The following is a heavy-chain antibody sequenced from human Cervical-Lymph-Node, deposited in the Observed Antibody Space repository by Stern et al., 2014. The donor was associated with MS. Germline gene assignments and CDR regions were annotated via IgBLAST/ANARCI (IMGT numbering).Heavy chain of an antibody. CDR1: GFTFSSYA. Sequence: EVQLVESGGGLVQPGGSLRLSCAASGFTFSSYAMNWVRQAPGKGLEWVSIISAGGGTTYYADSVKGRFAISRDNSKNTLYLQMNSLRAEDTAVYYCAKKVGSSSWYLPHFDYWGQGTLVTVSS. V-gene: IGHV3-23*04. D-gene: IGHD6-13*01. CDR3: AKKVGSSSWYLPHFDY. CDR2: ISAGGGTT. J-gene: IGHJ4*02.